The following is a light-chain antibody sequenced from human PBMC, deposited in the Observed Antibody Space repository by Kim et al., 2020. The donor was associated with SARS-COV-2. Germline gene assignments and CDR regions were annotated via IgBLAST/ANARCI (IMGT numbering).Light chain of an antibody. Sequence: GQSINSSCPGNSSHVGGYNYVSWYEQHPGKAPKHRIYDVSNRPSGVSNRFSGSKSGNTASLTISGLQAEDEADYYCSSYTSSSTTVFGGGTQLTVL. CDR3: SSYTSSSTTV. V-gene: IGLV2-14*03. CDR2: DVS. CDR1: SSHVGGYNY. J-gene: IGLJ3*02.